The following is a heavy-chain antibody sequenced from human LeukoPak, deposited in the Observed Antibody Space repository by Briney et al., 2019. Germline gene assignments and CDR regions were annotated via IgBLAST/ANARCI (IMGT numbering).Heavy chain of an antibody. CDR2: IYSGGST. J-gene: IGHJ4*02. D-gene: IGHD4/OR15-4a*01. CDR1: GFTVSSNY. CDR3: ARVMGYGADGFDY. V-gene: IGHV3-53*01. Sequence: GGSLRLSRAASGFTVSSNYMSWVRQAPGKGLEWVSLIYSGGSTYYADSVKGRFTISRDNAKNTLYLQMNSLRAEDTAVYYCARVMGYGADGFDYWGQGTLVTVSS.